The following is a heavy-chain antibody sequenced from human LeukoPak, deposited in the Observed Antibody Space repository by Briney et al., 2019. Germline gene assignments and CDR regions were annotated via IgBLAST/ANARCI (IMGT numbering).Heavy chain of an antibody. CDR1: GFTFSSYE. CDR2: ISSSGSTI. V-gene: IGHV3-48*03. CDR3: ARAKSITMTRDWFDP. Sequence: GGSLRLSCAASGFTFSSYEMNWVRQAPGKGLEWVSYISSSGSTIYYADSVKGRFTISRDNAKNSLYLQMNSLRVEDTAVYYCARAKSITMTRDWFDPWGQGTLVTVSS. D-gene: IGHD3-22*01. J-gene: IGHJ5*02.